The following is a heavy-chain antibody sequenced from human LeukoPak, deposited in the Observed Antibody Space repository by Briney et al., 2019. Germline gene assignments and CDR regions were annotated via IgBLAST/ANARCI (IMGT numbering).Heavy chain of an antibody. D-gene: IGHD2-2*01. Sequence: GGSLRLSCAASGFTFSDYYMSWIRQAPGKGLEWVSYISSNSSYTNYADSVKGRFTISRDNAKNSLYLQMNSLRAEDTAVYYCARDPRSRYCSSTSCSGGWFDPWGQGTLVTVSS. CDR1: GFTFSDYY. V-gene: IGHV3-11*06. CDR3: ARDPRSRYCSSTSCSGGWFDP. J-gene: IGHJ5*02. CDR2: ISSNSSYT.